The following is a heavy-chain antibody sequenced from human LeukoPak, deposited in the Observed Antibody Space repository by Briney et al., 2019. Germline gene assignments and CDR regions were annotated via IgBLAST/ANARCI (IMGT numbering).Heavy chain of an antibody. Sequence: GGSLRLSCAASGFTFSIYWMSWVRQAPGKGLEWVANIKQDGSEKYYVDSVKGRFTISRDNAKNSLYLQMNSLRAEDTAVYYCAREYYYDSSGYQGDAFDIWGQGTMVTVSS. D-gene: IGHD3-22*01. J-gene: IGHJ3*02. CDR2: IKQDGSEK. V-gene: IGHV3-7*01. CDR3: AREYYYDSSGYQGDAFDI. CDR1: GFTFSIYW.